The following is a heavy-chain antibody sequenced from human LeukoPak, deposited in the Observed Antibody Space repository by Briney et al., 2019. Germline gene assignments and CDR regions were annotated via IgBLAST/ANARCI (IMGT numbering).Heavy chain of an antibody. CDR3: ASSSGYSYYFDY. CDR1: GGSISSDDYY. CDR2: ISYSGST. D-gene: IGHD3-22*01. Sequence: SETLSLTCIVSGGSISSDDYYWSWIRQPPGKGLVWIGYISYSGSTYYNPSLKSRVIISVDTSKNQFSLKLTSVTAADTAVYYCASSSGYSYYFDYWGQGSLVTVSS. V-gene: IGHV4-30-4*01. J-gene: IGHJ4*02.